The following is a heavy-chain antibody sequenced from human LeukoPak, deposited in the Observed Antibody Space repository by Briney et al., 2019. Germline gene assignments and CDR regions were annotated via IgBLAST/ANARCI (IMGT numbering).Heavy chain of an antibody. Sequence: SETLSLTCSAPGSSIGSNYWSWTWQPPGRGLGWIGYIYSSGSPNYNPSLKSRVTMSVDTSKNQFSLNLSSVTAADTAAYYCATLKGWPTYYFDLWGQGTLVTVSS. J-gene: IGHJ5*02. CDR1: GSSIGSNY. V-gene: IGHV4-4*09. CDR3: ATLKGWPTYYFDL. D-gene: IGHD1-26*01. CDR2: IYSSGSP.